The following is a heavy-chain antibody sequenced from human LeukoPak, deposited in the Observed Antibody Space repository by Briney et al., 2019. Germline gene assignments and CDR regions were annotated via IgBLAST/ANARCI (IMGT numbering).Heavy chain of an antibody. D-gene: IGHD6-13*01. CDR1: GGSISSYY. Sequence: SETLSLTCTVSGGSISSYYWSWIRQPAGKGLEWIGRIYTSGSTNYNPSLQSRVTMSVDTSKNQFSLKLSSVTAADTAVYYCAIDQYSSSTRTYYGMDVWGQGTTVTVSS. CDR2: IYTSGST. CDR3: AIDQYSSSTRTYYGMDV. J-gene: IGHJ6*02. V-gene: IGHV4-4*07.